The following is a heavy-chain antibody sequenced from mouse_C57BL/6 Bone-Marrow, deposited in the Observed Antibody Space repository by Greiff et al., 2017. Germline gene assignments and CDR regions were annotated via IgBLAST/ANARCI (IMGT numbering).Heavy chain of an antibody. CDR2: FDPENGDT. J-gene: IGHJ3*01. V-gene: IGHV14-4*01. CDR1: GFNINDDY. CDR3: TTDPPEGYWFAY. Sequence: VQLQQSGAELVRPGASVKLSCTASGFNINDDYMHWVKQRPEQGLEWIGWFDPENGDTEYASKFQGKATITADTSSNTAYLQLSSLTSEDTAVYYGTTDPPEGYWFAYWGQGTLVTVSA.